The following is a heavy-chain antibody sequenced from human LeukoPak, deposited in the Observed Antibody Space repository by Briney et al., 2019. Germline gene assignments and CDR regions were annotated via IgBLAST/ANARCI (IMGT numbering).Heavy chain of an antibody. CDR1: GGSISSYY. V-gene: IGHV4-59*01. D-gene: IGHD6-19*01. CDR3: ATEVEAGFDY. CDR2: IYYSGST. J-gene: IGHJ4*02. Sequence: SVTLSLTCTVSGGSISSYYWSWIRQPPGMGLEWIGYIYYSGSTNYNPSLKSRVTISVDTSQNDFYLKLSSVTAADTAVYYCATEVEAGFDYWGQGTLVTV.